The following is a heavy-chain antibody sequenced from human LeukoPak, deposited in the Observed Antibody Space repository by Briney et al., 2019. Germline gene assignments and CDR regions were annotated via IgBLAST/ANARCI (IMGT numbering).Heavy chain of an antibody. Sequence: ASVKVSCKASGYTFIGYYMHWVRQAPGQGLEWMGWINPNSGGTNYAQKFQGRVTMTRDTSISTAYMELSWLRSDDTAVYYCATVPAATLYYWGQGTLVTVSS. CDR2: INPNSGGT. D-gene: IGHD2-2*01. V-gene: IGHV1-2*02. CDR1: GYTFIGYY. CDR3: ATVPAATLYY. J-gene: IGHJ4*02.